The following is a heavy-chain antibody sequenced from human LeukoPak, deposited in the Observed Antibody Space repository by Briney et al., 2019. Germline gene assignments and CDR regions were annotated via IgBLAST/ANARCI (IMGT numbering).Heavy chain of an antibody. CDR1: GSTFSSYA. J-gene: IGHJ6*02. Sequence: GGSLRLSCAASGSTFSSYAMSWVRQAPGKGLEWVSAISGSGGSTYYADSVKGRFTISRDNSKDTLYLQMNSLRAEDTAVYYCARGWQQPDYYYYGMDVWGQGTTVTVSS. V-gene: IGHV3-23*01. CDR2: ISGSGGST. CDR3: ARGWQQPDYYYYGMDV. D-gene: IGHD6-13*01.